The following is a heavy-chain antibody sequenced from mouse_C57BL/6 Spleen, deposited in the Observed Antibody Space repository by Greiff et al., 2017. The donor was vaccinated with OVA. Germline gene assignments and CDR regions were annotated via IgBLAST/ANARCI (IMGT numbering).Heavy chain of an antibody. Sequence: VQLQQSGPELVKPGASVKISCKASGYTFTDYYMNWVKQSHGKSLEWIGAINPNNGGTSYNQKFKGKATLTVDKSSSTAYMELRSLTSDDSAVYYCARGGYYFDYWGQGTTLTVSS. CDR3: ARGGYYFDY. CDR1: GYTFTDYY. J-gene: IGHJ2*01. CDR2: INPNNGGT. V-gene: IGHV1-26*01. D-gene: IGHD1-1*02.